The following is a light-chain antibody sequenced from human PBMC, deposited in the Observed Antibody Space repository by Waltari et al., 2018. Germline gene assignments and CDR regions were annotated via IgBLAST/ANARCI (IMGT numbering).Light chain of an antibody. CDR2: DRN. CDR1: SLRSHY. CDR3: HSRDASGVGGS. J-gene: IGLJ2*01. V-gene: IGLV3-19*01. Sequence: SSELTQDPTVSVAMGQTVRLTCQGDSLRSHYASWYQQRPGQAPVLVIFDRNDRPSGVPDRFSGSSSDNTAVLTITGAQAEDEASYYCHSRDASGVGGSFGGGTKLTVL.